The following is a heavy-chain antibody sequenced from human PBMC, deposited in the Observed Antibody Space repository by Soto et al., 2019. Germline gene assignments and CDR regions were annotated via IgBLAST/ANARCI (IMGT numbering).Heavy chain of an antibody. CDR1: GFSFSSYA. J-gene: IGHJ2*01. CDR3: ARDLGPPVRSHYPYWYFDV. V-gene: IGHV3-23*01. D-gene: IGHD3-10*01. Sequence: EVQLLESGGGLVQPGASLTLSCAASGFSFSSYAMSWVRQTPGKGLEWVSGISGSGGATYYADSVKGRLTISRYKSNNTLYLQMNSLRAEDTAVYYCARDLGPPVRSHYPYWYFDVWGRGTVVTVSS. CDR2: ISGSGGAT.